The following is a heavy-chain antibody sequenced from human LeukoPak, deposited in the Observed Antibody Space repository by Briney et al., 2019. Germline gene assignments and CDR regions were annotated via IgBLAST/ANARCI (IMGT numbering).Heavy chain of an antibody. CDR3: ARAVVNAPYYYYYYMDV. Sequence: GGSLRLSCAASGFTFSSYVIHWVRQAPGKGLEWLAIISYDGSNEYYADSVKGRFAISRDNSKNTLYLQMNSLRAADTAVYYCARAVVNAPYYYYYYMDVWGKGTTVTVSS. V-gene: IGHV3-30*09. D-gene: IGHD4-23*01. CDR2: ISYDGSNE. J-gene: IGHJ6*03. CDR1: GFTFSSYV.